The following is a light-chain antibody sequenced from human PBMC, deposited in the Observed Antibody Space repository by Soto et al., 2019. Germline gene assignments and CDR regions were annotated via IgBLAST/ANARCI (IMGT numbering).Light chain of an antibody. Sequence: EIVLTQSPATLSLSPGERATLSCRASRSVSSYLAWYQQKPGQAPRLLIYDASNRATGIPARFSGSGSGTDFTLTISSLEPEDFAVYYCQQRSDWLLTFGGGTKVDIK. CDR3: QQRSDWLLT. J-gene: IGKJ4*01. V-gene: IGKV3-11*01. CDR1: RSVSSY. CDR2: DAS.